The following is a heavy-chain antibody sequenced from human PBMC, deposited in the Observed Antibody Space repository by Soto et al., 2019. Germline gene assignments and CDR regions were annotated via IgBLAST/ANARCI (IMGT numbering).Heavy chain of an antibody. CDR2: ISSSTSHT. D-gene: IGHD2-2*01. CDR3: ARGRGAAADYFDF. J-gene: IGHJ4*02. CDR1: GFTFSDYY. Sequence: QVQLVESGGGLVKPGGSLRLSCAVSGFTFSDYYMTWIRQAPGKGLEWVSYISSSTSHTNYADSVNGRFTISRDKAKNSLVLQMNSLRAEDTAVYYCARGRGAAADYFDFWGQGTLVTVSS. V-gene: IGHV3-11*05.